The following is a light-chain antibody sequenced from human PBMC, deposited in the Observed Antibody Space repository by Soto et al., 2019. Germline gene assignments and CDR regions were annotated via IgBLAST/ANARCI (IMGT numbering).Light chain of an antibody. J-gene: IGKJ2*01. CDR2: VAS. CDR3: RQYGSSPSYT. CDR1: QSVSSSSY. Sequence: EIVLTQSPGTLSLSPGERATLSCRASQSVSSSSYLAWYQQKPGQAPRLLIYVASSRATGIPDRFSGSGSATYFALTISRLEPEDFAVYYCRQYGSSPSYTFGQGTKLEIK. V-gene: IGKV3-20*01.